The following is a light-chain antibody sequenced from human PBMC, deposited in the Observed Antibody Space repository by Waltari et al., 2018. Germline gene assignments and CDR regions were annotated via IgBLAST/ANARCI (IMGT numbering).Light chain of an antibody. CDR1: SSDVGTYNL. CDR3: CSYVSGDTWV. J-gene: IGLJ3*02. Sequence: QSPLTQPASVSGSPGQSITISCTGTSSDVGTYNLVSLYQQHPGKAPKLMIYEYYKRPSGVSNRFSGSKSGNTASLTISGLQAEDEADYYCCSYVSGDTWVFGGGTELAVL. CDR2: EYY. V-gene: IGLV2-23*01.